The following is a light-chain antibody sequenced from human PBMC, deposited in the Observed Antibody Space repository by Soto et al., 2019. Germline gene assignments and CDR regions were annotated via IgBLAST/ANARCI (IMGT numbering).Light chain of an antibody. CDR3: SSYTSSSTPYV. V-gene: IGLV2-14*01. Sequence: QSALTQRRSVSGSPGQSVTFSCTGTSGDVGAYNYVSWYQQHPGKAPKLMIYEVSNRPSGVSNRFSGSKSGNTASLTISGLQAEDEADYYCSSYTSSSTPYVFGTGTKLTVL. CDR1: SGDVGAYNY. CDR2: EVS. J-gene: IGLJ1*01.